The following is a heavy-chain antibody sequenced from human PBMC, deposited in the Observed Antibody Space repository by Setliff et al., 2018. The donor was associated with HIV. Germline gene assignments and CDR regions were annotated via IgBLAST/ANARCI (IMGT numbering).Heavy chain of an antibody. J-gene: IGHJ4*02. D-gene: IGHD5-18*01. V-gene: IGHV4-59*12. Sequence: SETLSLTCNVSGGSISSYYWNWIRQPPGKGLEWIGYIYYSGGTNYNPSLKSRVTISVDTSKNQFSLRLTSVTAADTAVYYCARERSRGYTDPPRFDYWGQGTLVTVSS. CDR1: GGSISSYY. CDR3: ARERSRGYTDPPRFDY. CDR2: IYYSGGT.